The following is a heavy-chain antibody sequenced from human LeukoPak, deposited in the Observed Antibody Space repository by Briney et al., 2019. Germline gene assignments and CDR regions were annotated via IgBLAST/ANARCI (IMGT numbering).Heavy chain of an antibody. CDR2: SSSSATTI. Sequence: GGSLRLSCAASGFTFSSYEMNWVRQAPGKGLEWISYSSSSATTIYYADAVKGRFTIDRDNAKNAPYLQMNSLRDDDTAVYYCVRGGYDFYYYYGMEVWGQGTTVTVSS. J-gene: IGHJ6*02. CDR3: VRGGYDFYYYYGMEV. D-gene: IGHD5-12*01. CDR1: GFTFSSYE. V-gene: IGHV3-48*03.